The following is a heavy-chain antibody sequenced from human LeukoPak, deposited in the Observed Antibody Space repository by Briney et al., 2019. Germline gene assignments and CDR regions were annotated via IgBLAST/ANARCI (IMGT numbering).Heavy chain of an antibody. CDR1: GGTFSSYA. CDR2: ISAYNGNT. V-gene: IGHV1-18*01. Sequence: ASVKVSCKASGGTFSSYAISWVRQAPGQGLEWMGWISAYNGNTNYAQKLQGRVTMTTDTSTSTAYMELRSLRSDDTAVYYCAVDCSSTSCSLTNSNYWGQGTLVTVSS. CDR3: AVDCSSTSCSLTNSNY. J-gene: IGHJ4*02. D-gene: IGHD2-2*01.